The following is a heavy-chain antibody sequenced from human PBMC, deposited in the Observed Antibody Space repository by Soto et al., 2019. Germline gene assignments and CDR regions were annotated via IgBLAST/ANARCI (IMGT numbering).Heavy chain of an antibody. CDR1: GGTLNKHA. CDR3: ARGGTSGWLKGAYDV. Sequence: QVQLVQSGAEVKKPGSSVKVSCRASGGTLNKHAITWVRRAPGLGLEWLGGIIPMFGIPNYPQKFQGRVTITADASTSTSRMELNSLTSDDTAVYYCARGGTSGWLKGAYDVWGQGTMVTVSS. D-gene: IGHD6-19*01. CDR2: IIPMFGIP. V-gene: IGHV1-69*01. J-gene: IGHJ3*01.